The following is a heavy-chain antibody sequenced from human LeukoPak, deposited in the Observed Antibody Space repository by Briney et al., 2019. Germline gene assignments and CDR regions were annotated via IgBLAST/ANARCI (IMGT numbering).Heavy chain of an antibody. J-gene: IGHJ4*02. CDR3: ARQTGSGLFILP. D-gene: IGHD3/OR15-3a*01. V-gene: IGHV4-38-2*02. CDR2: IYHSGST. CDR1: GYSISSGYY. Sequence: SETLSLTCTVSGYSISSGYYWGWIRQPPGKGLEWIGFIYHSGSTYYNPSLKSRVTISVDTSKNQFSLKLSSVTAADTAVYYCARQTGSGLFILPGGQGTLVTVSS.